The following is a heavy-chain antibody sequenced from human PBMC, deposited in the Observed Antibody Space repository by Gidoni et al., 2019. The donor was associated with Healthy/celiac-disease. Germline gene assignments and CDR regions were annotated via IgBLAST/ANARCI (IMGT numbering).Heavy chain of an antibody. CDR2: INPNSGGT. CDR3: ARDHYDNYYSGMDV. J-gene: IGHJ6*02. CDR1: GYTITGYY. Sequence: QVQLVQSGAEVKKPGASVKVSCKASGYTITGYYMHWVRQAPGQGLGWMGGINPNSGGTNYAPKFPGWVTMTSDTSLSTAYMELSRLRSDDTAVYYCARDHYDNYYSGMDVWGQGTTVTVSS. D-gene: IGHD3-9*01. V-gene: IGHV1-2*04.